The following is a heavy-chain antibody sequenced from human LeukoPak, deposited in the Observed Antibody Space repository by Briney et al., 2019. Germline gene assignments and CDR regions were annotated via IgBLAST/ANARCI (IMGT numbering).Heavy chain of an antibody. CDR2: IRNDGGRT. CDR3: AREDPAGSTDY. D-gene: IGHD6-6*01. Sequence: GGSLRVSCVATGFVFNSYSMHWVRQAPGKGLECVSAIRNDGGRTYYANSVRGRFTISRDNSKNTLYLQMDSLTAEDSALYYCAREDPAGSTDYWGQGTLVTVSS. J-gene: IGHJ4*02. V-gene: IGHV3-64*01. CDR1: GFVFNSYS.